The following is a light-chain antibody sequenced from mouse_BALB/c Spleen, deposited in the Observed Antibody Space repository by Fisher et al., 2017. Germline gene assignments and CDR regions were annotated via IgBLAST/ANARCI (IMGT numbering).Light chain of an antibody. V-gene: IGKV4-55*01. CDR2: DTS. J-gene: IGKJ5*01. Sequence: IVITQTPAIMSASPGEKVTMTCSASSSVSYMYWYQQKPGSSPRLLIYDTSNLASGVPARFSGSGSGTSYSLTISSMEAEDAATYYCQQYHSYPLTFGAGTKLELK. CDR3: QQYHSYPLT. CDR1: SSVSY.